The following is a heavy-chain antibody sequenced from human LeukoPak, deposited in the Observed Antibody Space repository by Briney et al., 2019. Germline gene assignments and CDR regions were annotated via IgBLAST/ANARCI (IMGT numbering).Heavy chain of an antibody. V-gene: IGHV3-30*18. Sequence: PGGSLRLSCTASGFTFSSYSMNWVRQAPGKGLEWVAVISYDGSNKYYADSVKGRFTISRDNSKNTLYLQMNSLRAEDTAVYYCAKDLQEQPGAYYYYYYGMDVWGQGTTVTVSS. CDR1: GFTFSSYS. D-gene: IGHD4-11*01. J-gene: IGHJ6*02. CDR2: ISYDGSNK. CDR3: AKDLQEQPGAYYYYYYGMDV.